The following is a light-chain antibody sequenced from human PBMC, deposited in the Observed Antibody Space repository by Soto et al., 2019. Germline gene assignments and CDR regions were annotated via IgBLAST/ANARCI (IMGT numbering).Light chain of an antibody. J-gene: IGKJ4*01. CDR3: LQDKSHWRT. Sequence: DIQMTQSPSAMSASVGDRVTITCRASQDISSYLAWFQQKPGKVPKRLIYAASSLQSGVPARFNGSVSGTEFTFSISSLQPQDFETFSCLQDKSHWRTLGGGTK. V-gene: IGKV1-17*03. CDR1: QDISSY. CDR2: AAS.